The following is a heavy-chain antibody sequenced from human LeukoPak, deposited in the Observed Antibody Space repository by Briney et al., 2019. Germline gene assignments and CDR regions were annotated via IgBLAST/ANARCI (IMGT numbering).Heavy chain of an antibody. CDR1: GGSISSYY. J-gene: IGHJ4*02. CDR2: IYYSGST. Sequence: PSETLSLTCTVSGGSISSYYWSWIRQPPGKGLEWIGYIYYSGSTNYNPSLKSRVTISVDTSKNQFSLKLSSVTAADTAVYYCAREVAGWYYFDYWGQGTLVTVSS. V-gene: IGHV4-4*08. D-gene: IGHD6-19*01. CDR3: AREVAGWYYFDY.